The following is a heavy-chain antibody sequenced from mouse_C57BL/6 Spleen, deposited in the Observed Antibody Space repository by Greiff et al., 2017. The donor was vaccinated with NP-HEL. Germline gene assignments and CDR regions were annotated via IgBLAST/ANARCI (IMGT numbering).Heavy chain of an antibody. CDR2: ISYDGSN. D-gene: IGHD1-1*01. Sequence: EVKLQESGPGLVKPSQSLSLTCSVTGYSITSGYFWNWIRQFQGNKLEWMGYISYDGSNNYNPTFKNRNSITRDTSKNQFFLKLNSVTTEDTATYYCARRDYCGSSAFAYWGQGTLVTVSA. CDR3: ARRDYCGSSAFAY. CDR1: GYSITSGYF. V-gene: IGHV3-6*01. J-gene: IGHJ3*01.